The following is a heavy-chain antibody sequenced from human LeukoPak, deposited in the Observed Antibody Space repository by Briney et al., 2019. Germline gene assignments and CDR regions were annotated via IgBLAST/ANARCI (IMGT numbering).Heavy chain of an antibody. V-gene: IGHV4-39*07. D-gene: IGHD6-13*01. J-gene: IGHJ5*02. CDR2: IYYSGST. CDR3: ARAHPIAGWFDP. CDR1: GGSISSSGYY. Sequence: PSETLSLTCTVSGGSISSSGYYWGWIRQPPGKGLEWIGTIYYSGSTYYNPSLKSRVTISVDTSKNQFSLKLSSVTAADTAVYYCARAHPIAGWFDPWGQGTLVTVSS.